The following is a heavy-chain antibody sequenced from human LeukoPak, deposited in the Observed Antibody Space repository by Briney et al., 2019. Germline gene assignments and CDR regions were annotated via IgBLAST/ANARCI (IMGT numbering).Heavy chain of an antibody. J-gene: IGHJ4*02. CDR2: ISSDGTTT. V-gene: IGHV3-74*01. CDR1: GFSFSGYW. Sequence: PGGSLRLSCAASGFSFSGYWMHWVRQAPGKGLVWVAHISSDGTTTRYADSVKGRFTISRDNAKNTLYLQMNSLRAEDTAVYYCVRDNGPYDYWGQGTLVTVPS. CDR3: VRDNGPYDY.